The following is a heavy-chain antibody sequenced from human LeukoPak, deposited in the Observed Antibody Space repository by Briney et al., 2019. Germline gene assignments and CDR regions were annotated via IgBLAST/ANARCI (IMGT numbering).Heavy chain of an antibody. CDR3: ARRFVAYDTTWGASAM. V-gene: IGHV4-59*08. J-gene: IGHJ3*02. CDR1: GGSISSYY. CDR2: IYYSGST. Sequence: SETLSLTCTVSGGSISSYYWSWIRQPPGKGLEWVGYIYYSGSTNYNPSLKRRVTMSVNTSKNQFPLRLISGTAADTAAYYCARRFVAYDTTWGASAMWGQATTAT. D-gene: IGHD2-15*01.